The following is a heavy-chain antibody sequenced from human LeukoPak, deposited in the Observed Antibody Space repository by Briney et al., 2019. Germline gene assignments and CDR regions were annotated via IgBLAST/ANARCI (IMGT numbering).Heavy chain of an antibody. CDR1: GYTFTSYG. CDR3: AREDRPGIAAAGYGMDV. Sequence: ASVKVSCTASGYTFTSYGISWVRQAPGQGLEWMGWISAYNGNTNYAQKLQGRVTMTTDTSTSTAYMELRSLRSDDTAVYYCAREDRPGIAAAGYGMDVWGQGTTVTVSS. V-gene: IGHV1-18*01. D-gene: IGHD6-13*01. J-gene: IGHJ6*02. CDR2: ISAYNGNT.